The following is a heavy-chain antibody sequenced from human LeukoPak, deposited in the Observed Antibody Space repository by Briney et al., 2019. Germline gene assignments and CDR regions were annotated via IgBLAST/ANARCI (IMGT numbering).Heavy chain of an antibody. CDR3: AKVYCSSTSCYFDY. V-gene: IGHV3-23*01. Sequence: GGSLRLSCAASGFTFSSYAMNWVRQAPGKGLEWVSALSGSGGSTYYADSVKGRFTISRDNSKNTLYLQMNSLRAEDTAVYHCAKVYCSSTSCYFDYWGQGTLVTVSS. CDR1: GFTFSSYA. J-gene: IGHJ4*02. CDR2: LSGSGGST. D-gene: IGHD2-2*01.